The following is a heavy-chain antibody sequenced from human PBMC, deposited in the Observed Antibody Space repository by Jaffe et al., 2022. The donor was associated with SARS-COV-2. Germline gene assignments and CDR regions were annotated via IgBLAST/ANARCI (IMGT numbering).Heavy chain of an antibody. CDR3: AKDPGYDFWSGYIWMDV. CDR1: GFTFSSYA. Sequence: EVQLLESGGGLVQPGGSLRLSCAASGFTFSSYAMSWVRQAPGKGLEWVSAISGSGGSTYYADSVKGRFTISRDNSKNTLYLQMNSLRAEDTAVYYCAKDPGYDFWSGYIWMDVWGQGTTVTVSS. V-gene: IGHV3-23*01. J-gene: IGHJ6*02. D-gene: IGHD3-3*01. CDR2: ISGSGGST.